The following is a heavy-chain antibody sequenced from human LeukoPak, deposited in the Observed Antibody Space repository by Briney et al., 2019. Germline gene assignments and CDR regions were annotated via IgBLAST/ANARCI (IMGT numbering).Heavy chain of an antibody. V-gene: IGHV5-51*04. CDR3: ASYSCSGGTCYPPPD. D-gene: IGHD2-15*01. CDR2: IHPRDSDT. Sequence: GESLKISCKGSGYSFTNYWIGWVRQMPGKGLEWMGIIHPRDSDTTYSPSFQGQVTISADKPISTAYLQWSSLKASDTAMYYCASYSCSGGTCYPPPDWGQGTLVTVSS. J-gene: IGHJ4*02. CDR1: GYSFTNYW.